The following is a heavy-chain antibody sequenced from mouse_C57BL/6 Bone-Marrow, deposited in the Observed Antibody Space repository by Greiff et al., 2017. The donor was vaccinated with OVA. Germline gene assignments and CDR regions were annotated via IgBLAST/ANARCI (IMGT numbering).Heavy chain of an antibody. CDR2: INPNNGGT. J-gene: IGHJ3*01. CDR1: GYTFTDYY. CDR3: ARRIYYGPWLAY. V-gene: IGHV1-26*01. D-gene: IGHD2-1*01. Sequence: VQLQQSGPELVKPGASVKISCKASGYTFTDYYMNWVKQSHGKSLEWIGDINPNNGGTSYNQKFKGKATLTVDKSSSTAYMELRSLTSEDSAVYYCARRIYYGPWLAYWGQGTLLTVSA.